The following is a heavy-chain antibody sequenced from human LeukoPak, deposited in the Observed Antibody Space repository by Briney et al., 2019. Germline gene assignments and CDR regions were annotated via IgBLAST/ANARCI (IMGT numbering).Heavy chain of an antibody. CDR1: GGSISSYY. J-gene: IGHJ3*02. Sequence: SETLSLTCTVSGGSISSYYWSWIRQPPGKGLEWIGTIYYSGSTYYNPSLTSRVTISVDTSKNQLSLKLSSVTAADTAVYYCARGALHYDILTGYYSDAFDIWGQGTMVTVSS. CDR3: ARGALHYDILTGYYSDAFDI. D-gene: IGHD3-9*01. CDR2: IYYSGST. V-gene: IGHV4-59*04.